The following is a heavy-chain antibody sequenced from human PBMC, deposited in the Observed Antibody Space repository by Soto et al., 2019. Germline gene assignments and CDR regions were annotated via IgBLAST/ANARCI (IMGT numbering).Heavy chain of an antibody. V-gene: IGHV3-23*01. CDR1: GFTFSSYA. D-gene: IGHD6-13*01. CDR3: AKDQASSSWYWFDP. Sequence: PGGSLRLSCAASGFTFSSYAMGWVRQAPGKGLEWVSAISGSGGSTYYADSVKGRFTISRDNSKNTLYLQMNSLRAEDTAVYYCAKDQASSSWYWFDPWGQGTLVTVSS. J-gene: IGHJ5*02. CDR2: ISGSGGST.